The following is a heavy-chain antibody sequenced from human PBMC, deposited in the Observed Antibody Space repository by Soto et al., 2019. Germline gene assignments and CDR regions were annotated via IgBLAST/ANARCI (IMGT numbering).Heavy chain of an antibody. CDR2: ISSSSSTI. CDR1: GFTFSSYS. D-gene: IGHD2-15*01. J-gene: IGHJ6*03. Sequence: EVQLVESGGGLVQPGGSLRLSCAASGFTFSSYSMNWVRQAPGKGLEWVSYISSSSSTIYYADSVKGRFTISRDNAKNSLYLQMNSLRAEDTAVYYCARDLCSGGSCPYYYYYYMDVWGKGTTVTVSS. CDR3: ARDLCSGGSCPYYYYYYMDV. V-gene: IGHV3-48*01.